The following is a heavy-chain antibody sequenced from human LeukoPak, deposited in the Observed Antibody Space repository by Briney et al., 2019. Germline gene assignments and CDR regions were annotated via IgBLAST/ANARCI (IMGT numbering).Heavy chain of an antibody. J-gene: IGHJ4*02. CDR2: ISYDGSNK. Sequence: PGRSLRLSCAASGFTFSSYGMHWVRQAPGKGLEWVAVISYDGSNKYYADSVKGRFTISRDNSKNTLYLQMNSLRAEDTAMYYCAKDFASTAGYWGQGTLVTVSS. CDR1: GFTFSSYG. D-gene: IGHD4-11*01. CDR3: AKDFASTAGY. V-gene: IGHV3-30*18.